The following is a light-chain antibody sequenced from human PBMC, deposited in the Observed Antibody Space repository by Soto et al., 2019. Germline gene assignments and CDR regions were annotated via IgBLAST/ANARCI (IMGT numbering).Light chain of an antibody. CDR2: AAT. Sequence: DIQMTQSPSSLSASVEDRVTITCRASQSIATYLNWYQQRPGKAPKLLIYAATRLQSGVPSRFSGSGSGTDFTLTITSLQPEDFAIYFCQQSYSDPRTFGQGTKVDIK. V-gene: IGKV1-39*01. CDR3: QQSYSDPRT. CDR1: QSIATY. J-gene: IGKJ1*01.